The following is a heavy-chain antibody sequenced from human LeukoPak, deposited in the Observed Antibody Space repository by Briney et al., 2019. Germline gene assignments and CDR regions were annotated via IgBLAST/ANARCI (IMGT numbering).Heavy chain of an antibody. V-gene: IGHV3-48*04. CDR3: ARGTLYTSGTGSYSSS. D-gene: IGHD3-10*01. J-gene: IGHJ1*01. CDR1: EFTFRTYS. CDR2: IRSNRRTI. Sequence: GGSLRLSCTASEFTFRTYSMNWVRRSPGKGLEGVSYIRSNRRTIYYAHSVRGLFTISRDNTNNFFYLQMNRVRPDDTALYYCARGTLYTSGTGSYSSSWGQGTLVTVSS.